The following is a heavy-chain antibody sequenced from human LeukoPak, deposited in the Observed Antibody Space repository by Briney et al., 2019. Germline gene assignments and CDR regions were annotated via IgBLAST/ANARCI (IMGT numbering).Heavy chain of an antibody. J-gene: IGHJ4*02. Sequence: ASVKVSCKASGYTFTDYYVHWVRQAPGQGLEWMGWIIPNSGGTSYAQKFQGRVTMTRDTSISTAYMDLTSLTSDDTAVYYCATPFTRYGYWGQGTLVTVSS. CDR3: ATPFTRYGY. D-gene: IGHD5-18*01. V-gene: IGHV1-2*02. CDR2: IIPNSGGT. CDR1: GYTFTDYY.